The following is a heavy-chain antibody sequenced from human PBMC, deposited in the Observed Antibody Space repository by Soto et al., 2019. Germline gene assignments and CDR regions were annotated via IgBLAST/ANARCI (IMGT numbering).Heavy chain of an antibody. Sequence: SETLSLTCAVSGGSISSGGYSWSWIRQPPGKGLEWIGYIYHSGSTYYNPSLKSRVTISVDRSKNQFSLKLSSVTAADTAVYYCARAPAQLYGMDVWGQGTTVTVSS. CDR3: ARAPAQLYGMDV. CDR1: GGSISSGGYS. CDR2: IYHSGST. D-gene: IGHD1-1*01. V-gene: IGHV4-30-2*01. J-gene: IGHJ6*02.